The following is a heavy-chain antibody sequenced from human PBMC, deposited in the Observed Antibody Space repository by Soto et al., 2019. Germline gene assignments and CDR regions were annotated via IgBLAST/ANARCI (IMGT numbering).Heavy chain of an antibody. CDR3: ARLRVWFDP. CDR2: INHSGST. J-gene: IGHJ5*02. CDR1: GGSFSGYY. D-gene: IGHD3-3*01. V-gene: IGHV4-34*01. Sequence: PSETRSLTCAVYGGSFSGYYWSWIRQPPGKGLEWIGEINHSGSTNYNPSLKSRVTISVDTSKNQFSLKLSSVTAADTAVYYCARLRVWFDPWGQGTLVTVSS.